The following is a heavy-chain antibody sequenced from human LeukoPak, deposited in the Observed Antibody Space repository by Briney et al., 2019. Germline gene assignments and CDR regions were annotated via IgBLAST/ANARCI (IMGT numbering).Heavy chain of an antibody. V-gene: IGHV4-61*02. J-gene: IGHJ4*02. CDR2: ISTSGST. D-gene: IGHD3-10*01. CDR1: GGSISGDYYY. Sequence: PSETLSLTCTVSGGSISGDYYYWSWIRQPAGKGLEWIGRISTSGSTNFNPSLKSRLTISVDTSKNQFSLKLSSVTAADTAVYYCARLIMDYFDYWGQGTLVTVSS. CDR3: ARLIMDYFDY.